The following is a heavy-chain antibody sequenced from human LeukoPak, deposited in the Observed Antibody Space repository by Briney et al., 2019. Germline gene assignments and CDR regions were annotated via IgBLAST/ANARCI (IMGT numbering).Heavy chain of an antibody. CDR3: AKADGHKPFDY. Sequence: GGTLRLSCAASGFPFSSYSVNWVRQAPGKGLEWVSSISSTSTYLYYADSVKGGFTISRDHAKKSVYLQMNSLRAEDTAVYYCAKADGHKPFDYWGQGTQVNVSS. V-gene: IGHV3-21*01. CDR1: GFPFSSYS. J-gene: IGHJ4*02. D-gene: IGHD4-17*01. CDR2: ISSTSTYL.